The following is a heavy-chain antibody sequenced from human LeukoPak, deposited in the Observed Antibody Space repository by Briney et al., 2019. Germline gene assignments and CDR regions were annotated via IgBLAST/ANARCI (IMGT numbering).Heavy chain of an antibody. CDR3: ARVINCSGGSCYLSGYGMDV. J-gene: IGHJ6*02. D-gene: IGHD2-15*01. CDR2: INHSGST. Sequence: SETLSLTCAVYGGSFSGYYWSWIRQPPGKGLEWIGEINHSGSTNYNPSLKSRVTISVDTSKNQFSLKLSSVTAADTAVYYCARVINCSGGSCYLSGYGMDVWGQGTTVTVSS. CDR1: GGSFSGYY. V-gene: IGHV4-34*01.